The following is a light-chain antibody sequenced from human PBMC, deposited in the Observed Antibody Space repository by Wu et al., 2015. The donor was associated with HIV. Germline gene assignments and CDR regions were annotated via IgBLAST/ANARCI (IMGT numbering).Light chain of an antibody. Sequence: EIVLTQSPGTLSLSPGERATLSCRASQSTSSRYLAWYQQKPGRAPRLLIYGASSRATGIPDRFSGSGSGTDFTLIISRTEPEDFATYYCQQSYSTPRTFGQGTKLEIK. CDR2: GAS. CDR3: QQSYSTPRT. CDR1: QSTSSRY. J-gene: IGKJ2*01. V-gene: IGKV3-20*01.